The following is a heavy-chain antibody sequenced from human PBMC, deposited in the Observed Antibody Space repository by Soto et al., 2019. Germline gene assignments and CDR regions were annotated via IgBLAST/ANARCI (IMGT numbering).Heavy chain of an antibody. CDR3: ARDGAHRNYYYYYGMDV. CDR2: VYTSDYT. J-gene: IGHJ6*02. D-gene: IGHD3-10*01. Sequence: SETLSLTCSVSGASIRSYYWHWIRQPPGKGLEWIGYVYTSDYTRYSSSLKSRVTISVDTSKNQFSLKLSSVTAADTAVYYCARDGAHRNYYYYYGMDVWGQGTTVTVSS. V-gene: IGHV4-4*08. CDR1: GASIRSYY.